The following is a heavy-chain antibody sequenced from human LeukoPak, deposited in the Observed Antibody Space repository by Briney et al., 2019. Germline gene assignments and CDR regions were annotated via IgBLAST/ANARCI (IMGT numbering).Heavy chain of an antibody. D-gene: IGHD5-12*01. V-gene: IGHV3-66*01. CDR3: ATRPDGNDVPYFDY. CDR2: IYSGGSS. Sequence: GGSLRLSCAASGLTVGFKCMSWVRQAPGKGLEWVSIIYSGGSSYYADSVKGRYTVSRDTSKNTLYLQMNSLRAEDTAVYYCATRPDGNDVPYFDYWGQGTLVTVSS. J-gene: IGHJ4*02. CDR1: GLTVGFKC.